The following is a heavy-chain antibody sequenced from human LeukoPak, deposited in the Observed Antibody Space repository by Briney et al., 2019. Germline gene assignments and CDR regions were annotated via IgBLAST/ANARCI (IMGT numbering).Heavy chain of an antibody. D-gene: IGHD2-15*01. CDR1: GYTFTSYA. CDR3: ARDPLDIVVVVAALLDY. J-gene: IGHJ4*02. Sequence: ASVKVSCKASGYTFTSYAMHWVRQAPGQRLEWMGWINAGNGNTKYSQKFQGRVTITRDTPASTAYMELSSLRSEDTAVYYCARDPLDIVVVVAALLDYWGQGTLVTVSS. V-gene: IGHV1-3*01. CDR2: INAGNGNT.